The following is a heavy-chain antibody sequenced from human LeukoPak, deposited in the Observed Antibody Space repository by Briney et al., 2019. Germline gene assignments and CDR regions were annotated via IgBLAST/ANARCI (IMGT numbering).Heavy chain of an antibody. J-gene: IGHJ4*02. Sequence: GASVKVSCKASGYTFTSYGISWVRQAPGQGLEWMGWISAYNGNTNYAQKLQGRVTMTTDTSTSTAYMELRSLRSDDTAVYYCARDRGGITMVRGVIGYYFDYWGQGTLVTVSS. CDR2: ISAYNGNT. CDR3: ARDRGGITMVRGVIGYYFDY. CDR1: GYTFTSYG. D-gene: IGHD3-10*01. V-gene: IGHV1-18*01.